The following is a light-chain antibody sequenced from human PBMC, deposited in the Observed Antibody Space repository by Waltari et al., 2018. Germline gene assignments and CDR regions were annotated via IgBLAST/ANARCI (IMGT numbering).Light chain of an antibody. J-gene: IGKJ2*01. CDR2: KVS. CDR1: QSLVHSDGRTY. Sequence: DVMMTQSPLSLPVIFGQTASITCRSSQSLVHSDGRTYLNWFQQRPGQSPRRLIYKVSNRDSGVPDRFSGSGSGTEFTLEISRVEAADVAVYYCMQGTYWPRTFGQGTKLEIE. V-gene: IGKV2-30*02. CDR3: MQGTYWPRT.